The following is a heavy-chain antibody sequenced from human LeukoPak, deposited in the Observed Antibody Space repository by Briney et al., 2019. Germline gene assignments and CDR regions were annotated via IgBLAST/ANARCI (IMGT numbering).Heavy chain of an antibody. Sequence: GESLKISCKGSGYSFTSYWIGWVRQMPGKGLEWMGIIYPGDSDTRYSPSFQGQVTISADKSISTAYLQWSSLKASDTAMYYCARSRSDWGPSPTNDYWGQGTLVTVSS. CDR1: GYSFTSYW. CDR2: IYPGDSDT. CDR3: ARSRSDWGPSPTNDY. J-gene: IGHJ4*02. D-gene: IGHD3-16*01. V-gene: IGHV5-51*01.